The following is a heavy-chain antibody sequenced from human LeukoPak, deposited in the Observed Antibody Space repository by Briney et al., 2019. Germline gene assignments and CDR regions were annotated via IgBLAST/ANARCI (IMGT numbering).Heavy chain of an antibody. CDR2: ISWNSGSI. CDR3: AKDYQSPYLYDSSGLG. Sequence: PGGSLRLSCAASGFTFDDYAMHWVRQAPGKGLEWVSGISWNSGSIGYADSVKGRFTISRDNAKNSLYLQMNSLRAEDTALYYCAKDYQSPYLYDSSGLGWGQGTLVTVSS. CDR1: GFTFDDYA. V-gene: IGHV3-9*01. J-gene: IGHJ4*02. D-gene: IGHD3-22*01.